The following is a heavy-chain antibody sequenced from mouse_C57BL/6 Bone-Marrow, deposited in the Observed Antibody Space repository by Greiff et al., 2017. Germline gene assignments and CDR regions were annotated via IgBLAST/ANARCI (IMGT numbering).Heavy chain of an antibody. CDR1: GYTFTSYW. CDR2: IHPNSGST. V-gene: IGHV1-64*01. CDR3: ATAAQATAGY. J-gene: IGHJ2*01. D-gene: IGHD3-2*02. Sequence: QVQLQQPGAELVKPGASVTLSCKASGYTFTSYWMHWVKPRPGQGLEWIGMIHPNSGSTKYTEKFKSKATITADTSSNTAYLQLSSLTSEDTAVYYCATAAQATAGYWGQGTTLTVSS.